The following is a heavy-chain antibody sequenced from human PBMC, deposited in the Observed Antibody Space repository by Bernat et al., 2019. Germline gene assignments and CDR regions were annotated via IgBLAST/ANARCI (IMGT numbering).Heavy chain of an antibody. CDR1: GFTFSTSE. Sequence: EVQLVESGGGLVQPGGSLRLSCAASGFTFSTSEMNWVRQAPGKGPEWISYITGSGDTIYYADSVKGRFTISRDNAKNTLYLQMNSLRAEDTAVYYCATTWSGQSPFDYWGHGTLVTVAS. D-gene: IGHD3-3*01. V-gene: IGHV3-48*03. CDR3: ATTWSGQSPFDY. J-gene: IGHJ4*01. CDR2: ITGSGDTI.